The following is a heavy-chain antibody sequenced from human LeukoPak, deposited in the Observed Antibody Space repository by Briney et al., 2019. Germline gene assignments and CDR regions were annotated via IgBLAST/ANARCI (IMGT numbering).Heavy chain of an antibody. CDR1: GFTFSSYG. D-gene: IGHD2-2*01. Sequence: AGGSLRLSCVASGFTFSSYGMHWVRQAPGKGLEWVAVICHVGSNKYYADSVKGRFTISRDNSKNTLYLQMNSLRAEDTGVYYCARYYCISTRTKRVGSRIDYWGQGTLVTVSS. CDR2: ICHVGSNK. CDR3: ARYYCISTRTKRVGSRIDY. V-gene: IGHV3-33*08. J-gene: IGHJ4*02.